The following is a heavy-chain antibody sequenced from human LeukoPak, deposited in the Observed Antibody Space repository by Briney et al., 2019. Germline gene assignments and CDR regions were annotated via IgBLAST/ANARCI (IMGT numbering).Heavy chain of an antibody. CDR1: GDSISSYY. D-gene: IGHD5-18*01. V-gene: IGHV4-4*09. CDR2: IYSSGCT. Sequence: SETLSLTCTVSGDSISSYYWIWLRQPPQKGLEWIAYIYSSGCTKYNPSLKSRVTISVDTSKNQFSLKLSSVTAADTAVYYCARGGGYGSPLGFWGQGTLVTVSS. CDR3: ARGGGYGSPLGF. J-gene: IGHJ4*02.